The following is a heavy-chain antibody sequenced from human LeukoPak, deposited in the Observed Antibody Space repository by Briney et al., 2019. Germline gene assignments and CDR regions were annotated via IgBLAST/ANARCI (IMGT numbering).Heavy chain of an antibody. Sequence: GASVKVFCKASGYTFRNYGITWVRQAPGQGLEWMGWIGTYNGNTDYAQKFQGRVIMTADTSTTTAHMELRSLRSDDTAVYYCARGRLKRVPFTKVAGALDYWGQGTRVTVSS. V-gene: IGHV1-18*01. CDR2: IGTYNGNT. D-gene: IGHD6-19*01. J-gene: IGHJ4*02. CDR3: ARGRLKRVPFTKVAGALDY. CDR1: GYTFRNYG.